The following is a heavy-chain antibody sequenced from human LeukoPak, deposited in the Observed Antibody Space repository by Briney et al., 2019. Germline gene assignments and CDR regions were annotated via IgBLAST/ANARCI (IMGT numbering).Heavy chain of an antibody. CDR3: TRDLTGDAYFDY. J-gene: IGHJ4*02. D-gene: IGHD7-27*01. CDR2: LYSGGST. Sequence: GGSLRLSCAASGFTVSSNYMSWVRQAPGRGLQWVSVLYSGGSTYYADSVKGRFTISRDNSKNTLYLQMNSLRAEDTAVYYCTRDLTGDAYFDYWGQGTLVTVSS. CDR1: GFTVSSNY. V-gene: IGHV3-66*01.